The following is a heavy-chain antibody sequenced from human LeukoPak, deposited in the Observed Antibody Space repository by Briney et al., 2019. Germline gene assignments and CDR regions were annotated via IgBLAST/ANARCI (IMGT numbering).Heavy chain of an antibody. CDR1: GGSISSGSDY. J-gene: IGHJ5*02. CDR3: ARGGSRITMVRGVDNWFDP. D-gene: IGHD3-10*01. Sequence: SETLSLTCTVSGGSISSGSDYWSWIRQPPGKGLEWIGYIYYSGSTNYNPSLKSRVTISVDTSKNQFSLKLSSVTAADTAVYYCARGGSRITMVRGVDNWFDPWGQGTLVTVSS. V-gene: IGHV4-61*01. CDR2: IYYSGST.